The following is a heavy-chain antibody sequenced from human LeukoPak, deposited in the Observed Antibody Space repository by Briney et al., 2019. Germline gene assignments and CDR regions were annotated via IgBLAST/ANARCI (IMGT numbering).Heavy chain of an antibody. J-gene: IGHJ6*03. D-gene: IGHD4-17*01. Sequence: GGSLRLSCAASGFTFSSYSMNWVRQAPGKGLEWVSYISSSSSTIYYADSVKGRFTISRDNAKNSLYLQMNSLRAEDTAVYYCARSYGDYGYYYMDVWGKGTTVTVSS. CDR2: ISSSSSTI. CDR3: ARSYGDYGYYYMDV. V-gene: IGHV3-48*04. CDR1: GFTFSSYS.